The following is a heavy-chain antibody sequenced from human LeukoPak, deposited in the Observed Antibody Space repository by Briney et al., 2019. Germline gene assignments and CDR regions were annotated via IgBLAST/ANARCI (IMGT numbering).Heavy chain of an antibody. D-gene: IGHD3-3*01. V-gene: IGHV3-74*01. CDR1: GFTFSTYA. Sequence: QTGGSLRLSCAASGFTFSTYAMSWVRQAPGKGLVWVSRINSDGSSTSYADSVKGRFTISRDNAKNTLYLQMNSLRAEDTAVYYCARDPAYDFWSGYYTFGFDYWGQGTLVTVSS. CDR3: ARDPAYDFWSGYYTFGFDY. CDR2: INSDGSST. J-gene: IGHJ4*02.